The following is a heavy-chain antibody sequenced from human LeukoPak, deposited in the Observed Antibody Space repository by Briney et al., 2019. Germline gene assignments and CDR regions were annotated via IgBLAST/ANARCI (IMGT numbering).Heavy chain of an antibody. D-gene: IGHD2-2*01. Sequence: GGSLRLSCTGSGFTFSSYGMHWVRQAPGKGLEWVAFIRYDGSNKYYADSVKGRFTISRDNSKNTLYLQMNSLRAEDTAVYYCAKEGSYCSSTSCYANYWGQGTLVTVSS. V-gene: IGHV3-30*02. CDR3: AKEGSYCSSTSCYANY. CDR2: IRYDGSNK. J-gene: IGHJ4*02. CDR1: GFTFSSYG.